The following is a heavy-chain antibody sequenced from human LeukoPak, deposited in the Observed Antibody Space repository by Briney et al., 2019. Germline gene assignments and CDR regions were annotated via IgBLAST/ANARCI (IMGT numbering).Heavy chain of an antibody. J-gene: IGHJ4*02. CDR1: GYTFTSYG. CDR3: ARGSWGYGDYYFDY. V-gene: IGHV1-8*01. CDR2: MNPNSGNT. Sequence: ASVKVSCKASGYTFTSYGINWVRQATGQGLEWMGWMNPNSGNTGYAQKFQGRVTMTRNTSISTAYMELSSLRSEDTAVYYCARGSWGYGDYYFDYWGQGTLVTVSS. D-gene: IGHD4-17*01.